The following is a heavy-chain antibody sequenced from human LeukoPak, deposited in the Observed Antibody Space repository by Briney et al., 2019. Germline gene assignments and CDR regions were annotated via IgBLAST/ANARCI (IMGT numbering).Heavy chain of an antibody. CDR2: INHSGST. Sequence: SESRSLTCALDGGSSSGYFWSWIRPPPGEGLEWIGEINHSGSTNYNTSLKSRVTISVDTSKNLFSLKLSSVTAADTAVYYCARDYGSGSYYRTYYYMDVWGKGTRSPSP. V-gene: IGHV4-34*01. D-gene: IGHD3-10*01. CDR1: GGSSSGYF. J-gene: IGHJ6*03. CDR3: ARDYGSGSYYRTYYYMDV.